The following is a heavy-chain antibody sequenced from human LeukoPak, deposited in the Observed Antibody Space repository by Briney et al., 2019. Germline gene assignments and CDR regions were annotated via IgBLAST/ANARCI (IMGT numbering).Heavy chain of an antibody. CDR2: ISSSGSTI. V-gene: IGHV3-48*03. CDR3: ARDKLEMTTIFPYYYGMDV. CDR1: GVTFSSYE. D-gene: IGHD5-24*01. Sequence: GGSLRLSCAASGVTFSSYEMKWVRQAPGKGLEWVSYISSSGSTIYYADSVKGRFTISRDNDKNSLSLQMNRLRAEDTAVYYCARDKLEMTTIFPYYYGMDVWGQGTTVTVSS. J-gene: IGHJ6*02.